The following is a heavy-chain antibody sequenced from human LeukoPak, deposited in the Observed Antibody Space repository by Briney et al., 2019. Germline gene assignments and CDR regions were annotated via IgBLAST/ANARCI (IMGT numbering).Heavy chain of an antibody. Sequence: ASVKVYCKASGYTFTSYGISWVRQAPGQGLEWMGGIIPMLGRSNYAQKFQGRVTISTDESTSTAYMEMSSLRSEDTAVYYCAREDHTANNWFDPWGQGTLVTVSS. J-gene: IGHJ5*02. CDR1: GYTFTSYG. CDR3: AREDHTANNWFDP. D-gene: IGHD5-18*01. V-gene: IGHV1-69*05. CDR2: IIPMLGRS.